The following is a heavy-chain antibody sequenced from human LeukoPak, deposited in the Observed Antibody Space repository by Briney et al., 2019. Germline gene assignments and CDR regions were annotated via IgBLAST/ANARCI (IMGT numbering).Heavy chain of an antibody. CDR2: INPNSGGT. CDR1: GYTFTGYY. CDR3: ARGTMDLSSGREFDY. D-gene: IGHD6-19*01. J-gene: IGHJ4*02. V-gene: IGHV1-2*02. Sequence: ASVKVSCKASGYTFTGYYMHWVRQAPGQGLEWMGWINPNSGGTNYAQKFQGRVTMTRDTSISTAYMELSRLRSDDTAVYYCARGTMDLSSGREFDYWGQGTLVTVSS.